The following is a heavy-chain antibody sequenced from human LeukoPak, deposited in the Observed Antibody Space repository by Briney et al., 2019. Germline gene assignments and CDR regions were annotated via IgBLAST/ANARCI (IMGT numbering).Heavy chain of an antibody. V-gene: IGHV1-69*06. CDR1: GGTFSSYA. CDR3: ASPGDCSSTSRDYYFDY. CDR2: IIPIFGTA. J-gene: IGHJ4*02. D-gene: IGHD2-2*01. Sequence: ASVKVSCKASGGTFSSYAISWVRQAPGQGLEWMGGIIPIFGTANYAQKFQGRVTITADKSTSTAYMELSSLRSEDTAVYYCASPGDCSSTSRDYYFDYWGQGTLVTVSS.